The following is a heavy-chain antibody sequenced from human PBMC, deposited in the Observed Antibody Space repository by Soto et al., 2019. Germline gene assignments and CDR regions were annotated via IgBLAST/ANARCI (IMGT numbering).Heavy chain of an antibody. J-gene: IGHJ4*02. Sequence: PGGSLRLSCAASGFTFSNFAMSWVRQAPGKGLEWVSAISASGAYTHYADSVKGRFTISRDNSKNTLYLQMNSLRAEDTAVYYCAKDYYYDSSGYWPYWGQGTLVTVSS. CDR2: ISASGAYT. V-gene: IGHV3-23*01. CDR1: GFTFSNFA. CDR3: AKDYYYDSSGYWPY. D-gene: IGHD3-22*01.